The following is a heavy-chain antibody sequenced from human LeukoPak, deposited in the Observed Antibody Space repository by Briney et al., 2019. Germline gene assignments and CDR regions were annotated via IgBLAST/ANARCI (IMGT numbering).Heavy chain of an antibody. CDR1: GYTFTSYG. CDR3: ARVHPLWTISSSGDDAFDI. CDR2: ISAYNGNT. D-gene: IGHD3-10*01. V-gene: IGHV1-18*01. Sequence: ASVKVSCKASGYTFTSYGISWVRQAPGQGLEWMGWISAYNGNTNYAQKLQGRVTMTTDTSTSTAYMELRSLRSDDTAVYYCARVHPLWTISSSGDDAFDIWGQGTMVTVSS. J-gene: IGHJ3*02.